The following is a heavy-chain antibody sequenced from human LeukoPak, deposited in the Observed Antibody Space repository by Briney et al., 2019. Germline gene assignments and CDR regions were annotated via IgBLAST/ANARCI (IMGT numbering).Heavy chain of an antibody. CDR2: IHPNSGAT. CDR3: ARKDDHGGNSHFDY. CDR1: GYTFTDYY. V-gene: IGHV1-2*02. D-gene: IGHD4-23*01. J-gene: IGHJ4*02. Sequence: ASVKVSCKTSGYTFTDYYLHWVRQAPGQGLEWVGWIHPNSGATHYAQKFQGRLTMTRETSASTLYMELSSLRSEDTAVYYCARKDDHGGNSHFDYWGQGTLVTVSS.